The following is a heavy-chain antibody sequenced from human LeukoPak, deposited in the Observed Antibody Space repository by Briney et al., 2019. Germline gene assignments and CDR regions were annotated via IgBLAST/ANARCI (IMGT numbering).Heavy chain of an antibody. CDR3: ARTYYYDSSGYYLYYFDY. CDR2: IYSGGST. J-gene: IGHJ4*02. CDR1: GFTVSSNY. Sequence: GGSLRLSCAASGFTVSSNYMSWVRQAPGKGLEWVSVIYSGGSTYYADSVKGRFTISRDNSKNTLYLQMNSLRAEDTAAYYCARTYYYDSSGYYLYYFDYWGQGTLVTVSS. V-gene: IGHV3-53*01. D-gene: IGHD3-22*01.